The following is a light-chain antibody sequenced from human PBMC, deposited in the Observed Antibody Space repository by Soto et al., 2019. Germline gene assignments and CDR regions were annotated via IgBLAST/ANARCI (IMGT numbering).Light chain of an antibody. V-gene: IGLV2-14*01. CDR2: EVS. CDR1: SSDVGGYNY. Sequence: ALTQPASVSGSPGQSITISCTGTSSDVGGYNYVSWYQQHPGKAPKLMIYEVSHRPSGVSNRFSGSKSGNTASLTISGLQAEDEADYYCSSYTSTTPYVFGTGTKVTVL. J-gene: IGLJ1*01. CDR3: SSYTSTTPYV.